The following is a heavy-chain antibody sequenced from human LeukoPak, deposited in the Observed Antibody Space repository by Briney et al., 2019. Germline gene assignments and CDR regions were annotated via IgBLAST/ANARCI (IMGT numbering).Heavy chain of an antibody. D-gene: IGHD4-17*01. V-gene: IGHV3-23*01. Sequence: GGSLRLSCAASGFTFSSYAMSWVRQAPGKGLEWVSVISGSGGSTYYADSVKGRFTISRDNFKNTLYLQMNSLRAEDTAVYYCAKDPNGDYIGTFDIWGQGTMVTVSS. J-gene: IGHJ3*02. CDR2: ISGSGGST. CDR3: AKDPNGDYIGTFDI. CDR1: GFTFSSYA.